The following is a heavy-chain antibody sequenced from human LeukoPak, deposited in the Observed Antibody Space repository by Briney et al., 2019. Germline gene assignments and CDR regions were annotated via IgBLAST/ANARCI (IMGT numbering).Heavy chain of an antibody. D-gene: IGHD2-2*01. CDR1: GFTFRSYG. J-gene: IGHJ4*02. Sequence: GGSLRLSCAASGFTFRSYGMHWVRQAPGKGLEWVAIIRYDGTNKYYADSVKGRFTISRDNSKNTLYLQMNSLRAEDTAVYYCAKDMGYCSSATCYGLDYWGQGTLVTVSS. V-gene: IGHV3-30*02. CDR3: AKDMGYCSSATCYGLDY. CDR2: IRYDGTNK.